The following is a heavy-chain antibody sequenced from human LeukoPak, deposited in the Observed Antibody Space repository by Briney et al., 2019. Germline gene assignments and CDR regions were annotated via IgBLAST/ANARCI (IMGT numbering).Heavy chain of an antibody. V-gene: IGHV3-21*01. J-gene: IGHJ5*02. CDR1: GFTFSSYS. CDR3: AREGIQLWLPNWFNP. CDR2: ISNSGSYI. Sequence: GGSLRLSCAASGFTFSSYSMNWVRQAPGKGLEWVSSISNSGSYIYYADSVKGRFTISRDNAKNSLYLQMNSLRAEDTAVYYCAREGIQLWLPNWFNPWGQGTLVTVSS. D-gene: IGHD5-18*01.